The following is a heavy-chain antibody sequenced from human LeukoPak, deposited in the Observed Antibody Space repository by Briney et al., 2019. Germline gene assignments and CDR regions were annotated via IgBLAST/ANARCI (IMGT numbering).Heavy chain of an antibody. J-gene: IGHJ4*02. CDR2: YNWNGSST. V-gene: IGHV3-20*04. D-gene: IGHD6-19*01. CDR1: GFTFDHYG. CDR3: ARGYAVAATY. Sequence: GGSLRLSCAASGFTFDHYGMSWVRQAPGKGLGWVFDYNWNGSSTGYADSVKGRFTISRDNAKNSLYLQMNSLRAEDTALYYCARGYAVAATYWGQGTLVTVSS.